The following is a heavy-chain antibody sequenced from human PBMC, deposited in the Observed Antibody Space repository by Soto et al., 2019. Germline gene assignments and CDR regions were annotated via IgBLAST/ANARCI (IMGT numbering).Heavy chain of an antibody. V-gene: IGHV4-31*03. D-gene: IGHD3-9*01. CDR1: GGSISSGDYY. CDR2: IYYSGSS. CDR3: AAPYYEISGPQGVGTFNL. Sequence: VQLLESGPGLVKPSQTLSLTCTVSGGSISSGDYYWTWIRHHPGRGLEWIGYIYYSGSSSYNPSLQVRVPIAADASKSQFSLKLGAVTAADTAVYDCAAPYYEISGPQGVGTFNLWGQGTMVTVSS. J-gene: IGHJ3*01.